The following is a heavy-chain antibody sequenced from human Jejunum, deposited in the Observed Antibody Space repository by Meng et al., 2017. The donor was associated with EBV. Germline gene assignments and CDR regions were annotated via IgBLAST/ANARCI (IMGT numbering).Heavy chain of an antibody. V-gene: IGHV1-46*01. CDR3: ARGLDSSTPGTD. Sequence: QVTLMKVGATLKTLGSSVKISCKTSGYPVTNDIMHWVRQAPGRGLEWVGMVNPSPVDTNYARKFQGRVTMTSDTSTSTVHMELNSLKSDDTAVYYCARGLDSSTPGTDWGQGTLVTVSS. CDR2: VNPSPVDT. J-gene: IGHJ4*02. D-gene: IGHD6-13*01. CDR1: GYPVTNDI.